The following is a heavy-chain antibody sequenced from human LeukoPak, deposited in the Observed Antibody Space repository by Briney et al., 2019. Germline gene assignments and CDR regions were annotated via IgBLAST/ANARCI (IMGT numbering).Heavy chain of an antibody. CDR2: ISSSSSYI. CDR1: GFTFSSYS. V-gene: IGHV3-21*01. D-gene: IGHD2-15*01. CDR3: ARVVGGYFDH. Sequence: GGSLRLSCAASGFTFSSYSMNWVRQAPGKGLEWFSSISSSSSYIYYADSVKGRFTISRDNAKNSLYLQMNSLRAEDTAVYYCARVVGGYFDHWGQGTLVTVSS. J-gene: IGHJ4*02.